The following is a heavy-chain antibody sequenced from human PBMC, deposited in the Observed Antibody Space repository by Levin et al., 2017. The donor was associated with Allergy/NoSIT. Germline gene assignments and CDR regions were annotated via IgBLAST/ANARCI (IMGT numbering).Heavy chain of an antibody. V-gene: IGHV3-74*01. CDR1: GFTFSSYW. CDR2: IKSDGSST. Sequence: GGSLRLSCAASGFTFSSYWVHWVRQAPGKGLVWVSRIKSDGSSTSYADSVKGRFTISRDNAKNMLYLQMNTLRAEDTAVYYCARGHCSSTSCYSDDYYFDYWGQGTLVTVSS. D-gene: IGHD2-2*02. J-gene: IGHJ4*02. CDR3: ARGHCSSTSCYSDDYYFDY.